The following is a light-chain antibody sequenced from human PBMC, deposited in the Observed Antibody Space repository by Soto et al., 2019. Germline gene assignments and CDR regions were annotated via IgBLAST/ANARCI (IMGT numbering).Light chain of an antibody. CDR2: GAS. Sequence: EIVLTQSPGTLSLSPGERATLSCRASQSVSSSYLAWYQQKPGQAPRLLIYGASSRATGIPDRFSGSGSGTDFTLTISRLEPEDFAVYYCQQYGSLWTFGQGTRW. V-gene: IGKV3-20*01. CDR3: QQYGSLWT. CDR1: QSVSSSY. J-gene: IGKJ1*01.